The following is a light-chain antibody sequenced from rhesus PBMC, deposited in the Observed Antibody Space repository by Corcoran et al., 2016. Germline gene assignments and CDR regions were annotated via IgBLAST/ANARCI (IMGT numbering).Light chain of an antibody. CDR1: QGISNA. Sequence: DIQMSQSPSSLSASVGDKVTITCRASQGISNALAWYQQKPGKAPKLLNYVASTLESGFPSRFSGSRSGTDFTLTSSSLHPEDFATYYCQPGYIIPFPFAPGTKLDIK. J-gene: IGKJ3*01. CDR2: VAS. V-gene: IGKV1-33*02. CDR3: QPGYIIPFP.